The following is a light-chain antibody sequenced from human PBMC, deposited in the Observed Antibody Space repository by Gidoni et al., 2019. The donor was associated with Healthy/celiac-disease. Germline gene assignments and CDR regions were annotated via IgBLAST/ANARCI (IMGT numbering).Light chain of an antibody. CDR2: DAS. Sequence: DIQMTQSPSSLSASVGDRVTITCQASQDISNFLNWYQQKPGKAHKLLIYDASNLETGVPSRFSGSGSGTDFTFTISSLQPEDIATYYCQHYDNLPPITFGPGPKVDIK. CDR1: QDISNF. V-gene: IGKV1-33*01. J-gene: IGKJ3*01. CDR3: QHYDNLPPIT.